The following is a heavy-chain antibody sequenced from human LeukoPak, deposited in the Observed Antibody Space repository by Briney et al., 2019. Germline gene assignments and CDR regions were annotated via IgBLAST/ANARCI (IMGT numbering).Heavy chain of an antibody. D-gene: IGHD2-15*01. V-gene: IGHV5-51*01. CDR3: ARRPGYCSGGSCYSSNWFGP. Sequence: GESLKISCKGSGYSFTSYWIGWVRQMPGKGLEWMGIIYPGDSDTRYSPSFQGQVTISADKSISTAYLQWSSLKASDTAMYYCARRPGYCSGGSCYSSNWFGPWGQGTLVTVSS. J-gene: IGHJ5*02. CDR1: GYSFTSYW. CDR2: IYPGDSDT.